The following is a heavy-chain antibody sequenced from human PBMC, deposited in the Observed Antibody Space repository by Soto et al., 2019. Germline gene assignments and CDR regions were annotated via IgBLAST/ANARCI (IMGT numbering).Heavy chain of an antibody. V-gene: IGHV3-23*01. CDR1: GFTFSSYA. J-gene: IGHJ4*02. D-gene: IGHD5-18*01. Sequence: PGGSLRLSCAASGFTFSSYAMSWVRQAPGKGLEWVSAISGSGGSTYYADSVKGRFTISGDNSKNTLYLQMNSLRAEDTAVYYCAKDDSTAMVWANFDYWGQGTLVTVSS. CDR3: AKDDSTAMVWANFDY. CDR2: ISGSGGST.